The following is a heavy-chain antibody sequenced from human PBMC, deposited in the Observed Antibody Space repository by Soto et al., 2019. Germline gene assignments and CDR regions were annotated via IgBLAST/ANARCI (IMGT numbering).Heavy chain of an antibody. J-gene: IGHJ3*02. CDR1: GGSISSYY. Sequence: LSLTCTVSGGSISSYYWSWIRQPPGKGLEWIGYIYYSGSTNYNPSLKSRVTISVDTSKNQFSLKLSSVTAADTAVYYYARDKKLGYCSSTSCSDAFDIWGQGTMVTVSS. V-gene: IGHV4-59*12. D-gene: IGHD2-2*01. CDR2: IYYSGST. CDR3: ARDKKLGYCSSTSCSDAFDI.